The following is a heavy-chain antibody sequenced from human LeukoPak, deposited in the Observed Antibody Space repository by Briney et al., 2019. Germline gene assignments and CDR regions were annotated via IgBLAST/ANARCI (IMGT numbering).Heavy chain of an antibody. V-gene: IGHV3-23*01. CDR2: ISSRGGTR. D-gene: IGHD2-15*01. CDR3: TSRRHCSGAGCFQGLDY. J-gene: IGHJ4*02. Sequence: GGSLRLSCAASGFTFSNYAMSWVRQAPGKGLEWVSGISSRGGTRYYADSVKGRFTISRDNSKNTLYLQMDSLKAEDTAVYYCTSRRHCSGAGCFQGLDYWGQGTLVTVSS. CDR1: GFTFSNYA.